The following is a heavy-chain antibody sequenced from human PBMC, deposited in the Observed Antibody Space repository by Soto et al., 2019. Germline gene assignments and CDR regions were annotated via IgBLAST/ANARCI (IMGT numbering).Heavy chain of an antibody. CDR1: GFTFSSYA. D-gene: IGHD6-13*01. V-gene: IGHV3-23*01. CDR2: ISGSGVST. J-gene: IGHJ4*01. Sequence: EVQLLESGGGLVQPGGSLRLSCAASGFTFSSYAMSWVRQAPGKGLEWVSAISGSGVSTYYADSVKGRFTISRDNSKYTLYLQMNSLRDEDTAVYYCTKEQNHSSSLSELNYCEHGNRVTVSS. CDR3: TKEQNHSSSLSELNY.